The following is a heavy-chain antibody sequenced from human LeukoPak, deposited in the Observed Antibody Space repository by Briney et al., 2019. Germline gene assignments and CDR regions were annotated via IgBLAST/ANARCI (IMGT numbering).Heavy chain of an antibody. CDR3: AKENWVYNWKYDSSGSGINY. J-gene: IGHJ4*02. D-gene: IGHD3-22*01. CDR2: ISGGGGST. CDR1: GFTFRNSA. V-gene: IGHV3-23*01. Sequence: PGGSLRLSCAASGFTFRNSAMSWVRQAPGKGLEWVSTISGGGGSTYNADSVRSRFTISRDNSKNTLYLQMNRLRAEDTAVHYCAKENWVYNWKYDSSGSGINYWGQGTLVTVSS.